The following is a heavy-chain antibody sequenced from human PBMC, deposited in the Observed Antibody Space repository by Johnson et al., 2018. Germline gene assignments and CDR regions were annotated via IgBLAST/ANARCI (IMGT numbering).Heavy chain of an antibody. V-gene: IGHV4-59*01. D-gene: IGHD1-26*01. CDR3: AREWSAFDI. Sequence: QVQLRESGPGLVKPSETLSLTCTVSGDSISSYYWSWIRQPPGKGLEWMAFIYYNGDTSYNPSLKSRVTISLDTSKNHFSLKLSSVTAADTAVYYCAREWSAFDIWGQGTMVTVSS. J-gene: IGHJ3*02. CDR2: IYYNGDT. CDR1: GDSISSYY.